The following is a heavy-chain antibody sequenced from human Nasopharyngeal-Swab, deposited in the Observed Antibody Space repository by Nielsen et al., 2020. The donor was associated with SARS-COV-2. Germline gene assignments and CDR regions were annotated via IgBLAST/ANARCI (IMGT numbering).Heavy chain of an antibody. V-gene: IGHV7-4-1*02. CDR2: IATPTGHP. Sequence: ASVKVSCKASGYTFTRYAINWLRQAPGQGPERMGWIATPTGHPTYAQGFTGRFVFSLDTSVATAYLHINSLKTEDTAIYYCVRDQAMARPNWFDPWGQGTLVTVSS. D-gene: IGHD5-18*01. CDR1: GYTFTRYA. CDR3: VRDQAMARPNWFDP. J-gene: IGHJ5*02.